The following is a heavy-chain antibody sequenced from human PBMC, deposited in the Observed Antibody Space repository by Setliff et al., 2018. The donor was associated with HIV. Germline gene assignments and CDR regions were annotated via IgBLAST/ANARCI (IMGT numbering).Heavy chain of an antibody. J-gene: IGHJ5*02. D-gene: IGHD3-10*01. V-gene: IGHV4-4*07. CDR1: GGSINTYY. Sequence: SSETLSLTCTVSGGSINTYYWSWIRQPAGKGLEWIGRFYTSGSTNYNPSLKSRVTMSVDTSNNQFSLSLTSVTAADTAVYYCVRSIHGGGSEPFDTWGQGILVTVSS. CDR2: FYTSGST. CDR3: VRSIHGGGSEPFDT.